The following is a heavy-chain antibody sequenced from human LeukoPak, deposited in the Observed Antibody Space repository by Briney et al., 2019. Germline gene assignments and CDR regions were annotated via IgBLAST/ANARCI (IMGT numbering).Heavy chain of an antibody. CDR1: GFTLGDYA. D-gene: IGHD3-22*01. CDR3: TRDPRNTYYYDSSGYTFDY. Sequence: PGGSLRLSCTASGFTLGDYAMSWVCQARGKGLEWVGFIRSKAYGGTTEYAASVKGRFTISRDDSKSIAYLQMNSLKTEDTAVYYCTRDPRNTYYYDSSGYTFDYWGQGTPVTVSS. J-gene: IGHJ4*02. V-gene: IGHV3-49*04. CDR2: IRSKAYGGTT.